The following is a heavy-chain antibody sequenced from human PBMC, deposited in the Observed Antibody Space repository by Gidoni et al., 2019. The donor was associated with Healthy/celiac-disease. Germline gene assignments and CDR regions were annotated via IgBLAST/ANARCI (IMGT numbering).Heavy chain of an antibody. D-gene: IGHD6-13*01. CDR2: ISSSSSNI. J-gene: IGHJ3*02. Sequence: EVQLVESGGGLVQPGGSLRLSCAASGFTFSSYSMNWVRQAPGKGLEWVSYISSSSSNIYYADSVKGRFTISRDNAKNSLYLQMNSLRDEDTAVYYCARDRGQQLLEDAFDIWGQGTMVTVSS. CDR3: ARDRGQQLLEDAFDI. CDR1: GFTFSSYS. V-gene: IGHV3-48*02.